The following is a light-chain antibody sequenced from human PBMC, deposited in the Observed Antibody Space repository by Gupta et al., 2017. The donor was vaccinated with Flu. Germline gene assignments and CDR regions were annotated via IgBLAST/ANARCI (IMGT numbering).Light chain of an antibody. J-gene: IGLJ3*02. CDR1: NLALNC. CDR3: QVWESSSDPWV. Sequence: SYVLPQPPSVSVAPGQTAKITCERHNLALNCLHRYQQKTGQAPVLVVYDDRDRASGITERVSGANSGNTATLTISRVEAGDEADYFCQVWESSSDPWVVGGGTKLTVL. CDR2: DDR. V-gene: IGLV3-21*02.